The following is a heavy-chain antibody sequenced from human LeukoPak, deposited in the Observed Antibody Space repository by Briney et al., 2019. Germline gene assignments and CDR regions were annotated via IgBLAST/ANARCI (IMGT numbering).Heavy chain of an antibody. CDR3: AKDRSIVGTTSAFDM. D-gene: IGHD1-26*01. Sequence: SLRLSXAXSGFTXXDYVMHWVRHVPGKGLEWVSSVTGIGGSIGYADSVRGRFSISRDNAKNSLYLQMNSLRTEDTAFYYCAKDRSIVGTTSAFDMWGQGTLVIVSS. CDR1: GFTXXDYV. J-gene: IGHJ3*02. V-gene: IGHV3-9*01. CDR2: VTGIGGSI.